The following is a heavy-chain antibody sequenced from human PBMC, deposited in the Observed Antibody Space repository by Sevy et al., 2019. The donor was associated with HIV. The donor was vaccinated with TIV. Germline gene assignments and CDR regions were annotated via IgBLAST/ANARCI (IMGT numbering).Heavy chain of an antibody. CDR1: GFSLSSTGVG. CDR2: IFWDDDN. CDR3: AHRRSGSSYFDY. V-gene: IGHV2-5*02. Sequence: SGPTLVKPTQTLTLTCSFSGFSLSSTGVGVGWIRQPPGKALEWLGLIFWDDDNRYSPSLRSRLIITKDTSKNQVVLTMSNVDPVATATYYCAHRRSGSSYFDYWGQGTLVNVSS. J-gene: IGHJ4*02. D-gene: IGHD3-10*01.